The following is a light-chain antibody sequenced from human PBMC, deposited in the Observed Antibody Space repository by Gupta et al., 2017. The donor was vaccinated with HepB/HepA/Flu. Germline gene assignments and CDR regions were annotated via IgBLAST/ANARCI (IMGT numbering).Light chain of an antibody. Sequence: HSLLTQSPSISGTPGQSVTLSCYGRSSNGGSNNVNWYQQLPGTAPKLLINYNDERPSGVPDRISGSKSGTSASLAISGLQSEDEADYYCAAWDTSLNAVVFGGGTKLTVL. CDR3: AAWDTSLNAVV. CDR2: YND. V-gene: IGLV1-44*01. CDR1: SSNGGSNN. J-gene: IGLJ2*01.